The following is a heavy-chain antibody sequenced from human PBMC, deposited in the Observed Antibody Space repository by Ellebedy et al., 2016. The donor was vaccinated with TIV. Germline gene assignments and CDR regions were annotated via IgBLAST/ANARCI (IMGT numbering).Heavy chain of an antibody. CDR2: IIPIFGTA. J-gene: IGHJ4*02. D-gene: IGHD6-19*01. V-gene: IGHV1-18*01. CDR3: AKTRGIGSGWPLGY. CDR1: GYTFTNYG. Sequence: ASVKVSCXASGYTFTNYGFSWVRQAPGQGLEWMGGIIPIFGTANYAQKLQGRVTMTTDTSTSTAYMDLSSLRSEDTAVYYCAKTRGIGSGWPLGYWGQGTLVTVSS.